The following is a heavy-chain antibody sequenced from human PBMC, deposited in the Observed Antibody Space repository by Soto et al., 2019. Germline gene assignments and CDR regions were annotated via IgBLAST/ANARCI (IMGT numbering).Heavy chain of an antibody. V-gene: IGHV3-23*01. CDR1: GFTFSSYA. CDR2: ISSGANT. Sequence: VQLLESGGGLVPPGGSLRLSCAASGFTFSSYAMSWVRQAPGKGLECVSSISSGANTYYTDSVRGSFTISRDNSKNSLYLQMSSLRADDTAIYYCAKASATVKSDGMDVWGQGTTVNVSS. J-gene: IGHJ6*02. CDR3: AKASATVKSDGMDV.